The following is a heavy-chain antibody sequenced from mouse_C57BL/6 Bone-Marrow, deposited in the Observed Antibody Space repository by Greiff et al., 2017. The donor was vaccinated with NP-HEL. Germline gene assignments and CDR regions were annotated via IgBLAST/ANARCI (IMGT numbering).Heavy chain of an antibody. V-gene: IGHV1-81*01. D-gene: IGHD4-1*02. Sequence: VQLQQSGAELARPGASVKLSCKASGYTFTSYGISWVKQRTGQGLEWIGEIYPRSGNTYYNEQFKGKATLTADKSSSTAYMELRSLTSEDSAVYFCARPQIPQLRMDYWGQGTSVTVSS. J-gene: IGHJ4*01. CDR2: IYPRSGNT. CDR1: GYTFTSYG. CDR3: ARPQIPQLRMDY.